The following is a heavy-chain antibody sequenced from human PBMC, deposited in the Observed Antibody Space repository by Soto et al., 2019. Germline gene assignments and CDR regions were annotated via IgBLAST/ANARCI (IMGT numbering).Heavy chain of an antibody. CDR3: ARHTPAISISDH. D-gene: IGHD2-15*01. CDR1: GGSISSSSYY. CDR2: IYYSGST. J-gene: IGHJ4*02. V-gene: IGHV4-39*01. Sequence: QLQLQESGPGLVKPSETLSLTCTVSGGSISSSSYYWGWIRQPPGKGLEWIGSIYYSGSTYYNPSLKSRVTISVDTSKNQFSLKLISVPAADTAVYYCARHTPAISISDHWGQGTLVTVSS.